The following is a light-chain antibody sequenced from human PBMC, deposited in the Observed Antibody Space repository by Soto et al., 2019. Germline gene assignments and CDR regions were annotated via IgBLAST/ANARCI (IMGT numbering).Light chain of an antibody. V-gene: IGKV3-20*01. Sequence: IVLTQSPVTLSLSPGEGATLSCRASQSVTGNNLAWYQQRAGQAPRLLIYDAVRRDTGIPDRFSGSESGTDFTLTSSRLEPEDFALYYCHQYGSSLGTFGEGTKVEV. CDR1: QSVTGNN. J-gene: IGKJ2*01. CDR2: DAV. CDR3: HQYGSSLGT.